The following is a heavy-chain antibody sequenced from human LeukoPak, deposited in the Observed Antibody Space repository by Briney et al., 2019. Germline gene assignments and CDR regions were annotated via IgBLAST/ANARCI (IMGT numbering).Heavy chain of an antibody. D-gene: IGHD4-23*01. CDR1: GFTVSSHY. J-gene: IGHJ4*02. Sequence: GGSLRLSCAASGFTVSSHYMSWVRQAPGKGLEWVSIIYTGGSTYYADSVKGRFTISRDNSKNTLYLQMNSLRAEDTAVYYCAPHSGHDYGGVSGYWGQGTLVTVSS. CDR3: APHSGHDYGGVSGY. V-gene: IGHV3-53*01. CDR2: IYTGGST.